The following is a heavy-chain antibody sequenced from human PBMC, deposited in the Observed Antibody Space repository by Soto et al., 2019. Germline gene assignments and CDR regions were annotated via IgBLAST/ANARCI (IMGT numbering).Heavy chain of an antibody. CDR3: ARVAVTYYYYYGMDV. D-gene: IGHD4-4*01. Sequence: QVQLVQSGAEVKKPGASVKVSCKASGYTFTSYYMHWVRQAPGQGLEWMGIINPSGGSTSYAQKFQGRVTMTRDTSTSTVYMELSSLRSEDTAVYYCARVAVTYYYYYGMDVWGQGTTVTVSS. J-gene: IGHJ6*02. CDR2: INPSGGST. CDR1: GYTFTSYY. V-gene: IGHV1-46*01.